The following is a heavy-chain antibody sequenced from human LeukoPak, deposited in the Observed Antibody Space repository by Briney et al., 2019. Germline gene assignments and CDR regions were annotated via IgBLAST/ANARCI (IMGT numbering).Heavy chain of an antibody. Sequence: GGSLRLSCAASGFTFSNAWMSWVRQAPGKGLEWVGRIKSKTDGGTTDYAAPVKGRFTISRDDSKNTLYLQMNSLKTEDTAVYYCTHTTRTMIVVDLDYWGQGTLVTVSS. CDR2: IKSKTDGGTT. V-gene: IGHV3-15*01. J-gene: IGHJ4*02. CDR3: THTTRTMIVVDLDY. D-gene: IGHD3-22*01. CDR1: GFTFSNAW.